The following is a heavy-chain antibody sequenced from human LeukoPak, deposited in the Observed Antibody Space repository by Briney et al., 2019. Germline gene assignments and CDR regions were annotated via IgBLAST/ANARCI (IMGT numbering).Heavy chain of an antibody. Sequence: SETLSLTCTVSGGSISSGSYYWSWIRQPAGKGLEWIGRIYTSGSTNYNPSLKSRVTISVDTSKNQFSLKLSSVTAADTAVYYCARENSYGDYIDYWGQRTLVTVSS. D-gene: IGHD4-17*01. V-gene: IGHV4-61*02. J-gene: IGHJ4*02. CDR3: ARENSYGDYIDY. CDR1: GGSISSGSYY. CDR2: IYTSGST.